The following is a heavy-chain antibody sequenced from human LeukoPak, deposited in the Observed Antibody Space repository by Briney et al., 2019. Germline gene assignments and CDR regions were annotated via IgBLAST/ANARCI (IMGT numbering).Heavy chain of an antibody. D-gene: IGHD2-21*02. Sequence: GASVKVSCKASGYIFTTYYMHLLRQAPGQGPEWMGIINPRGGITDYAQKFQGRVTMTSHTSTSTAYMELKSLRSEETAVYFCARVGATGATADNWGQGTLVTVSS. CDR3: ARVGATGATADN. J-gene: IGHJ4*02. V-gene: IGHV1-46*01. CDR2: INPRGGIT. CDR1: GYIFTTYY.